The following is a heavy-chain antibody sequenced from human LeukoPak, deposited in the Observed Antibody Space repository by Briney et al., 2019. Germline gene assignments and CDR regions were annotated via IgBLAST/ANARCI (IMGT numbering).Heavy chain of an antibody. V-gene: IGHV3-11*05. Sequence: SGGSLRLSCAASGFTFSDYYMSWIGQAPGKRLEWISHISSSSCYTNYADSVKGRVTISRDNAKTSLYLQMNSLRAEDTAVYYCARAPKYCSGGSCSDYWGQGTLVTVPS. J-gene: IGHJ4*02. CDR2: ISSSSCYT. D-gene: IGHD2-15*01. CDR1: GFTFSDYY. CDR3: ARAPKYCSGGSCSDY.